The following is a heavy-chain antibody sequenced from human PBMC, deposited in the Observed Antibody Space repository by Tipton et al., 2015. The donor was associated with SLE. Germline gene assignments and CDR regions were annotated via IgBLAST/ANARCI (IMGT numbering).Heavy chain of an antibody. CDR1: GFTFDDYA. CDR3: ARLRSGSYYDY. J-gene: IGHJ4*02. Sequence: QLVQSGGGLVQPGRSPRLSCAASGFTFDDYAMHWVRQAPGKGLEWVSGIYSGGSTYYADSVKGRFTISRDNSKNTLYLQMNSLRAEDTAVYYCARLRSGSYYDYWGQGTLVTVSS. CDR2: IYSGGST. D-gene: IGHD1-26*01. V-gene: IGHV3-66*01.